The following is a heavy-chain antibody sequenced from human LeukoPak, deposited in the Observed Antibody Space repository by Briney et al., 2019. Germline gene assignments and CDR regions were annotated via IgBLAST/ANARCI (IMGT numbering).Heavy chain of an antibody. CDR3: ARSSPSYCSSTSCYIFDY. J-gene: IGHJ4*02. V-gene: IGHV4-4*07. CDR1: GGSISSYY. CDR2: IYTSGST. Sequence: SETLSLTCTVSGGSISSYYWSWIRQPAGKGLEWIGRIYTSGSTNYNPSLKSRVTMSVDTSKNQLSLKLSSVTAADTAVYYCARSSPSYCSSTSCYIFDYWGQGTLVTVSS. D-gene: IGHD2-2*01.